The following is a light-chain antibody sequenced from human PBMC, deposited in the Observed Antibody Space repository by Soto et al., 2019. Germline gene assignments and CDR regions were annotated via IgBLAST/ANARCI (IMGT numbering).Light chain of an antibody. Sequence: EIVMTQSPATLSVSPGERATLSCRASQSVSNNLAWYQQKPGQAPRLLIYGASTRATGIPARFVGSGSGTELTLTISSLESEDFAVYYCQQYNNWPPYTFGQGTKLEIK. CDR2: GAS. CDR3: QQYNNWPPYT. V-gene: IGKV3-15*01. CDR1: QSVSNN. J-gene: IGKJ2*01.